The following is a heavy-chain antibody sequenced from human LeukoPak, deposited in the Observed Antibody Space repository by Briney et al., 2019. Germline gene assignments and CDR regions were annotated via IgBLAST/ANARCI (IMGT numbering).Heavy chain of an antibody. CDR3: ARDLYGDWGGGDY. D-gene: IGHD4-17*01. CDR1: GGSFSGYY. V-gene: IGHV4-34*01. J-gene: IGHJ4*02. Sequence: SETLSLTCAVNGGSFSGYYWSWIRQPPGKGLEWIGEINHSGSTNYNPSLKSRVTISVDTSKNQFSLKLSSVTAADTAVYYCARDLYGDWGGGDYWGQGTLVTVSS. CDR2: INHSGST.